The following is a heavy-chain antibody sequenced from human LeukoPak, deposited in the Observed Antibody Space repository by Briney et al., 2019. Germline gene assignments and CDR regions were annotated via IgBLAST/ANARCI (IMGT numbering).Heavy chain of an antibody. J-gene: IGHJ6*02. CDR1: GGSINSCRYY. CDR2: MCYTGST. D-gene: IGHD3-10*01. CDR3: ARDMRTITMVRGAPLHFYGMDV. Sequence: KPSETLSLTCTVSGGSINSCRYYWGWIRQPPGKGLEWIGSMCYTGSTYYNPSLKSRVTISIDTSKNQFSLKLSSVTAADTAVYYCARDMRTITMVRGAPLHFYGMDVWGQGTTVTVYS. V-gene: IGHV4-39*07.